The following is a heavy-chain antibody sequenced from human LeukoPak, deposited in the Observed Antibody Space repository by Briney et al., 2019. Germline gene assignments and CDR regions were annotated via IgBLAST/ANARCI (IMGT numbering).Heavy chain of an antibody. CDR3: GSGDGSPGYFDY. CDR2: IYHSGST. Sequence: PSETLSLTCAGSGGSISSSNWWSWDRQPPGKGLEWIGEIYHSGSTNYNPSLKSRVTISVDKSKNQFSLKLSSVTAADTAVYYCGSGDGSPGYFDYWGQGTLVTVSS. CDR1: GGSISSSNW. V-gene: IGHV4-4*02. D-gene: IGHD5-24*01. J-gene: IGHJ4*02.